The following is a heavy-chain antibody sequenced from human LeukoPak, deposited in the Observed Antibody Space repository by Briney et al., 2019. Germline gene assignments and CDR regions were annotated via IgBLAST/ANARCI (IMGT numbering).Heavy chain of an antibody. J-gene: IGHJ4*02. CDR3: AKDTGYSSGWLDY. V-gene: IGHV3-9*01. Sequence: GGSLRLSCAASGFTFDDYAMHWVRQAPGKGLEWVSGISWNSGSIGYADSVKGRFTISRDNAKNSLYLQMNSLRAEGTALYYCAKDTGYSSGWLDYWGQGTLVTVSS. D-gene: IGHD6-19*01. CDR1: GFTFDDYA. CDR2: ISWNSGSI.